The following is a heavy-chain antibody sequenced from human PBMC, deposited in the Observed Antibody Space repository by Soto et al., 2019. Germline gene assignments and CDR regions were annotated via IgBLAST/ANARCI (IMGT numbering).Heavy chain of an antibody. V-gene: IGHV5-51*01. CDR1: GYSFISYW. Sequence: GESLKISCKGSGYSFISYWIGWVRQTPGKGLEWMGIIYPGDSDTRYSPSFQGQVTISADKSITTAYLQWSSLKAPDTAMYYCARATATAGLNWFDPWGQGTLVTVSS. D-gene: IGHD6-13*01. CDR2: IYPGDSDT. J-gene: IGHJ5*02. CDR3: ARATATAGLNWFDP.